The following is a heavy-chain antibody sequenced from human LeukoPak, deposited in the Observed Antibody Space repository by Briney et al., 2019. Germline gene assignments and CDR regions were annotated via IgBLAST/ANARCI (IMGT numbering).Heavy chain of an antibody. CDR1: GFTVSSNH. D-gene: IGHD4-17*01. CDR3: ARDHRTTVTVYYFDY. J-gene: IGHJ4*02. Sequence: PGGSLRLSCAASGFTVSSNHMSWVRQAPGKGLEWVSVIYSGGGTYYADSVKGRFTISRDNSKNTLYLQMSSLRAEDTAVYYCARDHRTTVTVYYFDYWGQGTLVTVSS. CDR2: IYSGGGT. V-gene: IGHV3-66*01.